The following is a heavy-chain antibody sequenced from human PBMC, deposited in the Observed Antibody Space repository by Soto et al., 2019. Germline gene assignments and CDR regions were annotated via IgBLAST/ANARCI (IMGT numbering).Heavy chain of an antibody. V-gene: IGHV4-4*02. CDR3: ARAAMGGSSWPFDY. D-gene: IGHD6-13*01. CDR2: IYHSGST. CDR1: GGSISSSNC. J-gene: IGHJ4*02. Sequence: SETLSLTCAVSGGSISSSNCWSWVRQPPGKGLEWIGEIYHSGSTNYNPSLKSRVTISVDKSKNQFSLKLSSVTAADTAVYYCARAAMGGSSWPFDYWGQGTLVTVS.